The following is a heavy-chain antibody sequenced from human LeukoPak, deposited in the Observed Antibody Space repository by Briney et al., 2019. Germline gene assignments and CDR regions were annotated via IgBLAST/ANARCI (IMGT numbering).Heavy chain of an antibody. Sequence: GASVKVSCKASGYTFTGYYMHWVRQAPGQGLEWMGWINPNSGGTNYAQKLQGRVTMTTDTSTSTAYMELRSLRSDDTAVYYCARTGYDILTGTKKEVDYWGQGTLVTVSS. CDR1: GYTFTGYY. CDR2: INPNSGGT. D-gene: IGHD3-9*01. V-gene: IGHV1-2*02. CDR3: ARTGYDILTGTKKEVDY. J-gene: IGHJ4*02.